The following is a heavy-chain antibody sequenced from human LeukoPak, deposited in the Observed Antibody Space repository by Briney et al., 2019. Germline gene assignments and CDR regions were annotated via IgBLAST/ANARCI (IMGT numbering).Heavy chain of an antibody. V-gene: IGHV3-9*01. D-gene: IGHD6-13*01. CDR2: ISWNSGSI. J-gene: IGHJ4*02. CDR3: AKDLPAAATGLHY. Sequence: AGGSLRLSCAASGFTFDDYAMHWVRQAPGKGLEWVSGISWNSGSIGYADSVKGRFTISRDNAKNSLYLQMNSLRAEDTALYYCAKDLPAAATGLHYWGQGTLVTVSS. CDR1: GFTFDDYA.